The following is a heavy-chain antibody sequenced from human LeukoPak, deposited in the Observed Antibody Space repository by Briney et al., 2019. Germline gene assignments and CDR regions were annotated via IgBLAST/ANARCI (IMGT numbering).Heavy chain of an antibody. J-gene: IGHJ1*01. CDR1: GFTFSSYA. V-gene: IGHV3-23*01. D-gene: IGHD6-6*01. CDR3: ATFRSYSSSPEYFQH. Sequence: QSGGSLRLSCAASGFTFSSYAMSWVRQAPGKGLEWVSAISGSGGSTYYADSVKGRFTISRDNSKNTLYLQMNSLRAEDTAVYYCATFRSYSSSPEYFQHWGQGTLVTVSS. CDR2: ISGSGGST.